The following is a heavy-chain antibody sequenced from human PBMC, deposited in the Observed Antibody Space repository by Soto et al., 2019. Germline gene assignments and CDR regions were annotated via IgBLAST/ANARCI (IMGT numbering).Heavy chain of an antibody. V-gene: IGHV4-34*01. CDR2: INHSGST. CDR1: GGSFSGYY. J-gene: IGHJ6*02. D-gene: IGHD3-3*01. CDR3: ARGGLGDFWSGYLNYYYYYGMDV. Sequence: PSETLSLTCAVYGGSFSGYYWSWIRQPPGKGLEWIGEINHSGSTNYNPSLKSRVTISVDTSKNQFSLKLSSVTAADTAVYYCARGGLGDFWSGYLNYYYYYGMDVWGQGTTVTVPS.